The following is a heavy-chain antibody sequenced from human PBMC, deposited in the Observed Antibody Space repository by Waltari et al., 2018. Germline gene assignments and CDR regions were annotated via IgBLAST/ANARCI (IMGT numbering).Heavy chain of an antibody. J-gene: IGHJ4*02. CDR2: IYSGGST. CDR1: GFTVSSNY. CDR3: ARARPYPYYFDY. V-gene: IGHV3-53*02. Sequence: EVQLVETGGGLIQPGGSLRLSCAASGFTVSSNYMSWVRQAPGKGLEWVSVIYSGGSTYYADSVKGRFTISRDNSKNTLYLQMNSLRAEDTAVYYCARARPYPYYFDYWGQGTLVTVSS.